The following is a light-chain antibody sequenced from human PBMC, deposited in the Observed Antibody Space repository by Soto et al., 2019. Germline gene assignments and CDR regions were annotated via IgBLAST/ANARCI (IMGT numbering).Light chain of an antibody. J-gene: IGKJ1*01. Sequence: DIQMTQSPSSLSASVGDRITITCLASQSISRFLNWYQQKPGKAPRLLIYGASNLQSGVPSRFRGSGSGTDFTLTISSLQIEDFATYYCQQSDSTPRTFGQGTKVDIK. CDR3: QQSDSTPRT. V-gene: IGKV1-39*01. CDR2: GAS. CDR1: QSISRF.